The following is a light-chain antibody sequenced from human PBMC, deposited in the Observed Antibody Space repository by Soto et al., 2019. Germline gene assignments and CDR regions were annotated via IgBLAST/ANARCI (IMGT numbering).Light chain of an antibody. CDR1: SRDIGAYNY. CDR2: VVY. CDR3: TSYTTSNTLT. Sequence: QSALTQPASVSGSPGQAITISCTGTSRDIGAYNYVSWFQQYPGKAPKPMIYVVYNRPSGVSDRFSGSKSGNTASLTISGLQPEDEAVYYCTSYTTSNTLTLGGGTKVTVL. V-gene: IGLV2-14*03. J-gene: IGLJ2*01.